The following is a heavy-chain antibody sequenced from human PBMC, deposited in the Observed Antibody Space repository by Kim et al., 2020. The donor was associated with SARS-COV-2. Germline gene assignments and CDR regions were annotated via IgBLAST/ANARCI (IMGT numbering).Heavy chain of an antibody. CDR1: GGSISSGGYY. CDR3: ARHDSSGYETFDY. V-gene: IGHV4-31*03. J-gene: IGHJ4*02. D-gene: IGHD3-22*01. Sequence: SETLSLTCTVSGGSISSGGYYWSWIRQHPGKGLEWIGYIYYSGSTYYNPSLKSRVTISVDTSKNQFSLKLSSVTAADTAVYYCARHDSSGYETFDYWGQGTLVTVSS. CDR2: IYYSGST.